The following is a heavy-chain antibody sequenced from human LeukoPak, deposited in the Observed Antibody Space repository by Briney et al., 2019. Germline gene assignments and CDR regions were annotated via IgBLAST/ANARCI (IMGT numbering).Heavy chain of an antibody. CDR2: LYYSGNT. CDR1: GGSISSSSYY. Sequence: SETLSLTCTVSGGSISSSSYYWGWIRQPPGKGLEWIGSLYYSGNTYYNPSLNSRVTISVDTSKNQFSLKLSSVTAADTAVYYCARQTKGSRFCSGGSCYSRWFDPRGQGTLVTVSS. V-gene: IGHV4-39*01. J-gene: IGHJ5*02. CDR3: ARQTKGSRFCSGGSCYSRWFDP. D-gene: IGHD2-15*01.